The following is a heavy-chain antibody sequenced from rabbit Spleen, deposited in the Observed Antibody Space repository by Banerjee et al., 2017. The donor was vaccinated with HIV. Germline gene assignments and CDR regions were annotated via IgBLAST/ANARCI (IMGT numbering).Heavy chain of an antibody. V-gene: IGHV1S45*01. CDR3: ARDLVGVIGWNFYL. J-gene: IGHJ4*01. CDR1: GFDFSSNA. CDR2: INAATAKP. D-gene: IGHD1-1*01. Sequence: QQQLEESGGGLVKPEGSLTLTCKASGFDFSSNAMCWVRQAPGKGLEWIACINAATAKPVYATWAKGRFTISRTSSTTVTLRMTSLTAADTATYFCARDLVGVIGWNFYLWGQGTLVTVS.